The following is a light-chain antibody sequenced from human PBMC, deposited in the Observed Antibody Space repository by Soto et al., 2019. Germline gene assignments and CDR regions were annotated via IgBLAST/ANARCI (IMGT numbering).Light chain of an antibody. CDR3: TSYTSVSTVV. J-gene: IGLJ3*02. Sequence: QSVLTQPASVSGSPGQSITISCTGTSNDVGGYNYVSWYQQHPGKAPKLLIYDVTTRPSGVSSRFSGSKSGNTASLTISGRQTEDEAEYYCTSYTSVSTVVFGGGTQLTVL. CDR2: DVT. CDR1: SNDVGGYNY. V-gene: IGLV2-14*01.